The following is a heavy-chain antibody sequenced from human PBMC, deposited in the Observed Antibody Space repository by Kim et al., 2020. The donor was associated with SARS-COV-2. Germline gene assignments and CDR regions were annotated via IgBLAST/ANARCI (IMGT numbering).Heavy chain of an antibody. D-gene: IGHD2-2*01. V-gene: IGHV3-30-3*01. J-gene: IGHJ4*02. CDR2: IPYHGTNT. CDR1: GFTFRNYA. CDR3: ASPGDRYCSATSCSYFDY. Sequence: GGSLRLSCAVSGFTFRNYAMHWVRQAPGKGLEWVAVIPYHGTNTYYGDAVRGRFTISRDNSKNTLYLQMNSLRAEDTAVYYCASPGDRYCSATSCSYFDYCGQGTLVTVSS.